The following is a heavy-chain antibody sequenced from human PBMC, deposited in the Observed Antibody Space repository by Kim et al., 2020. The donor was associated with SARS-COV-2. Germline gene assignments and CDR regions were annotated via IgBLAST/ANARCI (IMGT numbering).Heavy chain of an antibody. CDR2: INPSGGST. D-gene: IGHD2-15*01. CDR3: ARVPCRGGGCYDYFDY. CDR1: GYTFIDSY. V-gene: IGHV1-46*01. J-gene: IGHJ4*02. Sequence: ASVKVSCKTSGYTFIDSYMHWVRQAPGQGLEWMGMINPSGGSTIYAQSFQDRVTMARDTSTSTVYMELSSLRSEDTVVYYCARVPCRGGGCYDYFDYWGQGTLVTVSP.